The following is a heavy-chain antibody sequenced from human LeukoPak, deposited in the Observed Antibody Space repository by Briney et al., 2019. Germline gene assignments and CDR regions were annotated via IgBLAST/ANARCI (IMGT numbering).Heavy chain of an antibody. D-gene: IGHD6-19*01. V-gene: IGHV4-59*01. J-gene: IGHJ5*02. CDR3: ARVKAVAGKGWFDP. Sequence: SETLSLTCTVSGGSISSYYWSWIRQPPGKGLEWIGYIYYSGSTNYNPSLKSRVTISVDTSKNQSSLKLSSVTAADTAVYYCARVKAVAGKGWFDPWGQGTLVTVSS. CDR1: GGSISSYY. CDR2: IYYSGST.